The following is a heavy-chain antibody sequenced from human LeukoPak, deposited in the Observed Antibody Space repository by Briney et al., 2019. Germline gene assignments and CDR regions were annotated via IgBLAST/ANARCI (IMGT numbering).Heavy chain of an antibody. CDR2: IKSKTDGGTT. J-gene: IGHJ1*01. CDR3: TREYYGPYKH. Sequence: GGSLRLSCAASGFTFSNAWMSWVRQAPGKGLEWVGRIKSKTDGGTTDYAAPVKGRFTISRDDSKDMLFLQVDSLRTEDTAVYYCTREYYGPYKHWGQGTLVTVSS. D-gene: IGHD3-16*01. CDR1: GFTFSNAW. V-gene: IGHV3-15*01.